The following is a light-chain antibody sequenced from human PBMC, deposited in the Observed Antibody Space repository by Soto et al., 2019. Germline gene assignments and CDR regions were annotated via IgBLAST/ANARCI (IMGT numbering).Light chain of an antibody. CDR1: SSDVGDYNY. CDR2: EVS. Sequence: QSALTQPPSASGSPGQSVTISCTGTSSDVGDYNYVSWYQHHPGKAPKLMIYEVSKRPSGVPDRFSGSKSGNTASLTVSGLQAEDEADYYCSSNAGSNNFGVFGGGTQLTVL. CDR3: SSNAGSNNFGV. V-gene: IGLV2-8*01. J-gene: IGLJ2*01.